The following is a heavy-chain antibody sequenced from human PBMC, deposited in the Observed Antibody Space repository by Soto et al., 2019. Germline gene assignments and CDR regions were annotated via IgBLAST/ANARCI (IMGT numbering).Heavy chain of an antibody. CDR3: AKFFVETGSNSGWPWSFHY. J-gene: IGHJ4*01. Sequence: EVQLLESGGGLVQPGRSLRLSCAASGFTFSNYAMSWVRQAPGQGLVWVSAISGSGGTTYYADSVKGRFTISRDNSKNMLFLQMNSLRAEDAAVYYCAKFFVETGSNSGWPWSFHYWGQGTLVTVSS. V-gene: IGHV3-23*01. D-gene: IGHD6-25*01. CDR1: GFTFSNYA. CDR2: ISGSGGTT.